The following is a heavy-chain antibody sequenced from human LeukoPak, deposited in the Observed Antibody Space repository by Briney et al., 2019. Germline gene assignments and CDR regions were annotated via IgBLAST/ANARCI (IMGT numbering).Heavy chain of an antibody. CDR3: ARVGNYYGSGSYFMSKTLYYYYYMDV. V-gene: IGHV4-31*03. CDR1: GVSVSDGRYY. D-gene: IGHD3-10*01. CDR2: KYYSGSA. Sequence: ESSETLSLTCNVSGVSVSDGRYYWTWIRQHPGKGLEWIGYKYYSGSAKYNPSLKSRLTISIDTSKNQSSLQLSSVTAADTATYYCARVGNYYGSGSYFMSKTLYYYYYMDVWGKGTTVTVSS. J-gene: IGHJ6*03.